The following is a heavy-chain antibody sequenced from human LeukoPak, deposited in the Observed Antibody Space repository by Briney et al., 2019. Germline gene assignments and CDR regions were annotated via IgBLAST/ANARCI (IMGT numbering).Heavy chain of an antibody. V-gene: IGHV3-23*01. CDR2: ISGSGDST. CDR1: GFTFSSYA. Sequence: GGSLRLSCAASGFTFSSYAMSWVRQAPGKGLEWVSAISGSGDSTYYGDSVKGRFTISRDNSKNTLYLQMNSPRAEDTAVYYCAKTRPLDSSSWSHGDYWGQGTLVTVSS. J-gene: IGHJ4*02. CDR3: AKTRPLDSSSWSHGDY. D-gene: IGHD6-13*01.